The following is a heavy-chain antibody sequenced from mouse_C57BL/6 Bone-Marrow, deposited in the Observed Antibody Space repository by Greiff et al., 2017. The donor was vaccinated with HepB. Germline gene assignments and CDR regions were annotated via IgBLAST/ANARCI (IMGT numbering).Heavy chain of an antibody. J-gene: IGHJ3*01. Sequence: VQLQHSGAELVRPGASVKLSCTASGFNIKDDYMHWVKQRPEQGLEWIGWIDPENGDTEYASKFQGKATITADKSSNTAYLQLSSLTSEDTAVYYCTTMITDWFAYWGQGTLVTVSA. V-gene: IGHV14-4*01. CDR2: IDPENGDT. CDR1: GFNIKDDY. D-gene: IGHD2-4*01. CDR3: TTMITDWFAY.